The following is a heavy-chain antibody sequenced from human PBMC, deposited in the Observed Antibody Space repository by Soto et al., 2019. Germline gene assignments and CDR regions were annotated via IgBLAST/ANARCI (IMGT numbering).Heavy chain of an antibody. V-gene: IGHV4-59*08. D-gene: IGHD3-9*01. CDR3: ARLGNYDILTGYYPHYYYYMDV. J-gene: IGHJ6*03. CDR1: GGSISSYY. Sequence: SETLSLTCTVSGGSISSYYWSWIRQPPGKGLEWIGYIYYSGSTNYNPSLKSRVTISVDTSKNQFSLKLGSVTAADTAVDYCARLGNYDILTGYYPHYYYYMDVWGKGTTVTVSS. CDR2: IYYSGST.